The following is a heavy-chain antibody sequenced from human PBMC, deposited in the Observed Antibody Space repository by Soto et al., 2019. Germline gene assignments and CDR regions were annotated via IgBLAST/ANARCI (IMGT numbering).Heavy chain of an antibody. V-gene: IGHV4-39*01. Sequence: TLSLTCTVSGGSISSSSYYWGWIRQPPGKGLEWIGSIYYSGSTYYNPSLKSRVTISVDTSKNQFSLKLSSVTAAGTAVYYCARKYSSGWSPLGYYYGMDVWGQGTTVTVSS. D-gene: IGHD6-19*01. CDR3: ARKYSSGWSPLGYYYGMDV. J-gene: IGHJ6*02. CDR2: IYYSGST. CDR1: GGSISSSSYY.